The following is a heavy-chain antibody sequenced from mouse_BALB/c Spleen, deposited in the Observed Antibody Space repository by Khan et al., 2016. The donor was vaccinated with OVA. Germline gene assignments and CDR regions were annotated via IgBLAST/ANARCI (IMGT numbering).Heavy chain of an antibody. CDR1: GFSLSRYN. D-gene: IGHD2-14*01. Sequence: VQLVESGPGPVAPSQSLSITCTVSGFSLSRYNIHWIRQPPGKGLEWLGMIWGGGGTDYNSTLKSRLSICKDNSKSQVFLKMNSLQTDDSAMYYCARAYYRYGGYYAMDYWGQGTSVTVSS. V-gene: IGHV2-6-4*01. CDR2: IWGGGGT. J-gene: IGHJ4*01. CDR3: ARAYYRYGGYYAMDY.